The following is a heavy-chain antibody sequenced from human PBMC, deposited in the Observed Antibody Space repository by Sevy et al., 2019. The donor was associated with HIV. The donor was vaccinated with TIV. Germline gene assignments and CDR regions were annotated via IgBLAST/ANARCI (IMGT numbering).Heavy chain of an antibody. Sequence: GGSLRLSCAASGFTFSSYWMHWVRQAPGKGLVWVSRINSDGSSTSYADSVKGRFTISRDNAKSTLYLQMNSLRAEDTAVYYCARDGAYYYDSSGYYYYYGMDVWGQGTTVTVSS. CDR1: GFTFSSYW. J-gene: IGHJ6*02. D-gene: IGHD3-22*01. CDR2: INSDGSST. V-gene: IGHV3-74*01. CDR3: ARDGAYYYDSSGYYYYYGMDV.